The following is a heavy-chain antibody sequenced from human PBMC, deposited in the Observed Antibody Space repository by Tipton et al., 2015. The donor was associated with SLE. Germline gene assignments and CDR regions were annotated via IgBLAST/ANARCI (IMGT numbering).Heavy chain of an antibody. D-gene: IGHD6-6*01. CDR1: GGSISTYY. CDR2: MFYGGIT. CDR3: ASFYSTSSPIEY. J-gene: IGHJ4*02. V-gene: IGHV4-59*01. Sequence: GLVKPSETLSLTCTVSGGSISTYYASWIRQPPGKGLEWIGYMFYGGITHYNPSLKSRVSISVDTSKNQFSLKLTSVTAADTAVYYCASFYSTSSPIEYWGQGTLVTVSS.